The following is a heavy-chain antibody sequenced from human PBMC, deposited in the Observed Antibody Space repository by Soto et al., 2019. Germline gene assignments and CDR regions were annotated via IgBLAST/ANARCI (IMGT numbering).Heavy chain of an antibody. V-gene: IGHV4-39*01. D-gene: IGHD3-22*01. Sequence: SETLSLTCTVSGGSISSSSYYWGWIRQPPGKGLEWIGSIYYSGSTYYNPSLKSRVTISVDTSKNQFSLKLSSVTAADTAVYYCARRKDYYDNSGYTTWFDPWGQGTLVTVSS. J-gene: IGHJ5*02. CDR2: IYYSGST. CDR3: ARRKDYYDNSGYTTWFDP. CDR1: GGSISSSSYY.